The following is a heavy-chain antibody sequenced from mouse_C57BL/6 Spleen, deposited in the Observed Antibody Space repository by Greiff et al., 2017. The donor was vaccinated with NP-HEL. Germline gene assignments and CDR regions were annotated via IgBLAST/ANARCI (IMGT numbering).Heavy chain of an antibody. CDR2: INPKNGGT. J-gene: IGHJ1*03. D-gene: IGHD1-1*01. V-gene: IGHV1-18*01. CDR1: GYTFTDYY. Sequence: VQLQQSGPELVKPGASVKMPCKASGYTFTDYYMDWVKQSHGKSLEWIGDINPKNGGTNYNQKFKGKATLTVDTSSSTAYMELRSLTSEDTADYYCASYFYWYFDVWGTGTTVTVSS. CDR3: ASYFYWYFDV.